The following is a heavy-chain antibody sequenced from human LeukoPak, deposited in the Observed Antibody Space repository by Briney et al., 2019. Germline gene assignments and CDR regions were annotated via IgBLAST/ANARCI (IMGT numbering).Heavy chain of an antibody. V-gene: IGHV1-2*02. D-gene: IGHD6-13*01. CDR3: ASSAAGGDAFDI. J-gene: IGHJ3*02. Sequence: ASVKVSCKTSGYTFTGYYMHWVRQAPGQGLEWMGWINPNSGGTNYAQKFQGRVTITRNTSISTAYMELSSLRSEDTAVYYCASSAAGGDAFDIWGQGTMVTVSS. CDR2: INPNSGGT. CDR1: GYTFTGYY.